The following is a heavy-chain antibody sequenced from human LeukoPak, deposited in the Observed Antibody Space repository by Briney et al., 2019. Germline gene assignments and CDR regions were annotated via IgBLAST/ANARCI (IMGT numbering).Heavy chain of an antibody. Sequence: GGSLRLSCTASGFTFSDYGMHWVRQAPGKGLEWVAVIWHEGSNRYYVESVRGRFTISRDNSKNTLYLQMNGLRAEDTAVYYCARDRRPEIYLDYWGQGTLVTVSS. J-gene: IGHJ4*02. CDR2: IWHEGSNR. V-gene: IGHV3-33*01. CDR3: ARDRRPEIYLDY. CDR1: GFTFSDYG.